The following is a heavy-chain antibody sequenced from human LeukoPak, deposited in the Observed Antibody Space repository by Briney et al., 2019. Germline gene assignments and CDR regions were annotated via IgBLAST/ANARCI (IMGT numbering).Heavy chain of an antibody. CDR2: ISSSSSYI. D-gene: IGHD6-19*01. Sequence: GGSLRLSCAASGFTFSSYSMNWVRQAPGKGLEWVSSISSSSSYIYYADPVKGRFTISRDNAKNSLYLQMNSLRAEDTAVYYCARDGKPIAVAVELDYWGQGTLVTVSS. V-gene: IGHV3-21*01. CDR1: GFTFSSYS. J-gene: IGHJ4*02. CDR3: ARDGKPIAVAVELDY.